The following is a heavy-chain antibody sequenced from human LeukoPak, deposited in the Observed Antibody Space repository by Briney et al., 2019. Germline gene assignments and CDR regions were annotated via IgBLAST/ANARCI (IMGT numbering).Heavy chain of an antibody. CDR2: INPNSGGT. Sequence: ASVKVSCKASGYTFTGYYMHWVRQAPGQGLEWMGWINPNSGGTNYAQKFQGRVTMTRDTSISTAYMELSRLRSDDTAVYYRARVTRLYYYYYMDVWGKGTTVTVSS. V-gene: IGHV1-2*02. CDR1: GYTFTGYY. J-gene: IGHJ6*03. CDR3: ARVTRLYYYYYMDV.